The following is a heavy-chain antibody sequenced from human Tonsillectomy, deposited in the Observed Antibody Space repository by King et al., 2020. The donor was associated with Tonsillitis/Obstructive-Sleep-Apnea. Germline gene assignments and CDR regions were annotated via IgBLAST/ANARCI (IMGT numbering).Heavy chain of an antibody. V-gene: IGHV4-59*08. Sequence: HVQLQESGPGLVKPSETLSLTCTVSGGSISSYYWSWIRQPPGKGLEWIGYIYYSGSTNYNPSLKSRVTISVDTSTNQFSLNLSSVTAADTAVYYCARAFPYYYDSSGYYPVHYFDYWGQGTPVTVSS. CDR1: GGSISSYY. D-gene: IGHD3-22*01. CDR2: IYYSGST. J-gene: IGHJ4*02. CDR3: ARAFPYYYDSSGYYPVHYFDY.